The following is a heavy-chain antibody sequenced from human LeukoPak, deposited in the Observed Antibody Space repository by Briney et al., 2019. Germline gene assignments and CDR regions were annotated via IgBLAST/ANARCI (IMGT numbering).Heavy chain of an antibody. CDR2: NKSKTDGGTT. Sequence: GGSLRLSCAASGFTFSNAWMSWVRQAPGKGLEWVGRNKSKTDGGTTDYAAPVKGRFTISRDDSKNTLYLQMNSLKTEDTAVYYCTTVSHYYGSGSYYNRNWGQGTLVTVSS. J-gene: IGHJ4*02. CDR3: TTVSHYYGSGSYYNRN. CDR1: GFTFSNAW. V-gene: IGHV3-15*01. D-gene: IGHD3-10*01.